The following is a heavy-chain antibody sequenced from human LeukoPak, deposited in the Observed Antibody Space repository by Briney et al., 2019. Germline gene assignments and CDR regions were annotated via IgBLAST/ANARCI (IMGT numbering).Heavy chain of an antibody. Sequence: SETLSLTCTVSGGSISSYYWSWIRQPPGKGLEWIGSIYYSGSTYYNPSLKSRVTISVDTSKNQFSLKLSSVTAADTAVYYCARDRVVPAAIDAFDIWGQGTMVTVSS. CDR3: ARDRVVPAAIDAFDI. D-gene: IGHD2-2*01. J-gene: IGHJ3*02. CDR1: GGSISSYY. CDR2: IYYSGST. V-gene: IGHV4-59*12.